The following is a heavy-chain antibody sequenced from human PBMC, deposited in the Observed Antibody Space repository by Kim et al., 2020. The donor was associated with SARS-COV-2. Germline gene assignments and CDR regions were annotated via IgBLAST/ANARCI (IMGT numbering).Heavy chain of an antibody. CDR3: ATSLGGHYYYMDV. CDR2: ISYDGSNK. D-gene: IGHD6-6*01. V-gene: IGHV3-30*03. J-gene: IGHJ6*03. Sequence: GGSLRLSCAASGFTFSSYGMHWVRQAPGRGLEWVAVISYDGSNKYYADSVKGRFTISRDNSKNTLYLQMNSLRAEDTAVYYCATSLGGHYYYMDVWGKGT. CDR1: GFTFSSYG.